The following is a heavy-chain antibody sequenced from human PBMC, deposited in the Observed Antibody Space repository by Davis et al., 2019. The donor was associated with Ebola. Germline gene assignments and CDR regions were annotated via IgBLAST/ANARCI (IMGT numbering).Heavy chain of an antibody. J-gene: IGHJ4*02. CDR3: ARDSDDYSFDY. D-gene: IGHD4-11*01. CDR1: GFTFSNAW. CDR2: ISSSSSTI. Sequence: GESLKISCAASGFTFSNAWMSWVRQAPGKGLEWVSYISSSSSTIYYADSVKGRFTISRDNAKNSLYLQMNSLRPEDTAVYYCARDSDDYSFDYWGQGTLVTVSS. V-gene: IGHV3-48*01.